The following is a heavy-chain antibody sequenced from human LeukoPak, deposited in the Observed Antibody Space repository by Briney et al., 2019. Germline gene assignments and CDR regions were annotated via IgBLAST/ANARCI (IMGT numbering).Heavy chain of an antibody. CDR3: ARGATRATRHFDV. CDR2: ISSSRTYI. CDR1: GFTFSSYT. J-gene: IGHJ2*01. V-gene: IGHV3-21*04. D-gene: IGHD2-2*01. Sequence: PGGSLRLSCAASGFTFSSYTMNWVRQAPGKGLEWVSSISSSRTYIYYADSVKGRFTISRDNSKNMGYLQMNSLRVEDSGVYFCARGATRATRHFDVWGRGTLVTVSS.